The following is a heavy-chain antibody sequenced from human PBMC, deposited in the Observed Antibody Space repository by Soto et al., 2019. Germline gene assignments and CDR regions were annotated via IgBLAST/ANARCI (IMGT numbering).Heavy chain of an antibody. CDR3: VEGWNDF. V-gene: IGHV3-15*01. CDR1: GFIFSSAW. CDR2: IKSKSEGGTR. J-gene: IGHJ4*02. Sequence: EVQVVESGGDLVKPGGSLRLYCATSGFIFSSAWMSWVRQAPGKGLEWVGRIKSKSEGGTRDYAAPVNGRFNFSRDNSKNMVYLQMNSLTAEDTAVYYCVEGWNDFWGQGTLVTVSS. D-gene: IGHD1-1*01.